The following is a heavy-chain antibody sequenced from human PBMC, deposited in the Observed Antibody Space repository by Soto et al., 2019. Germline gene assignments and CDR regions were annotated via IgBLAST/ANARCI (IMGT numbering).Heavy chain of an antibody. J-gene: IGHJ4*02. CDR2: IKQDGSEK. V-gene: IGHV3-7*01. D-gene: IGHD3-10*01. CDR1: GFTFSSYW. CDR3: ARDYPMVRGVIGL. Sequence: GGSLRLSCAASGFTFSSYWMSWVRQAPGKGLEWVANIKQDGSEKYYVDSVKGRFTISRDNAKNSLYLQMNSLRAEDTAVYYCARDYPMVRGVIGLWGQGTLVTVSS.